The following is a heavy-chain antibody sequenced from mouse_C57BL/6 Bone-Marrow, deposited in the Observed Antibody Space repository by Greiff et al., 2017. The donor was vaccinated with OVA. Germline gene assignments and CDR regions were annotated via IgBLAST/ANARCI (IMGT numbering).Heavy chain of an antibody. CDR2: IDPSDSET. V-gene: IGHV1-52*01. CDR1: GYTFTSYW. CDR3: ARGYGSNYAMDY. Sequence: VQLQQPGAELVRPGSSVKLSCKASGYTFTSYWMHWVKQRPIQGLEWIGNIDPSDSETHYNQKFKDKATLTVDKSSSTAYMQLSSLTSEDSAVYYCARGYGSNYAMDYWGQGTSVTVSS. J-gene: IGHJ4*01. D-gene: IGHD1-1*01.